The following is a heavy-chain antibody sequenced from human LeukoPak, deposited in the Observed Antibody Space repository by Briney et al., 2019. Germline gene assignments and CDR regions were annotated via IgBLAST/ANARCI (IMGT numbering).Heavy chain of an antibody. Sequence: PGGSLRLSCAASGFTFTRYWMSWVRQAPGKGLECVANIRQNGNEKYYVDSVKGRFTILRDNAKNSLSLQMNSLRDEDTAVYYCVRTGWLSESSWGQGILVTVSS. CDR2: IRQNGNEK. CDR1: GFTFTRYW. J-gene: IGHJ5*02. CDR3: VRTGWLSESS. V-gene: IGHV3-7*01. D-gene: IGHD3-22*01.